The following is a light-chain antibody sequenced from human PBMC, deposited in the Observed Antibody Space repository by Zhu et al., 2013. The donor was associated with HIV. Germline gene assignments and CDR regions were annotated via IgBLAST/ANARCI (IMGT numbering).Light chain of an antibody. V-gene: IGKV4-1*01. Sequence: DIVMTQSPDSLAVSLGERATINCKASRSVLSSSNNQNYLAWYQQKPGQPPKLLIYWASTRESGVPDRFSGSGSGTDFTLTISSLQAEDVAVYYCQQYYSTPCTFGQGTKLEIK. CDR1: RSVLSSSNNQNY. J-gene: IGKJ2*02. CDR3: QQYYSTPCT. CDR2: WAS.